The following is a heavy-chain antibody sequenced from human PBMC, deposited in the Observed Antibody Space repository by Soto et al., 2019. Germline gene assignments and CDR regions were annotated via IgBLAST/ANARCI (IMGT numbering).Heavy chain of an antibody. CDR1: GYTFTGYY. CDR3: ARSAYCSSTSCYLAWFDP. Sequence: ASVKVSCKASGYTFTGYYMHWVRRAPGQGLEWMGRINPNSGGTNYAQKFQGRVTMTRDTSISTAYMELSRLRSDDTAVYYCARSAYCSSTSCYLAWFDPWGQGTLVTVSS. V-gene: IGHV1-2*06. CDR2: INPNSGGT. J-gene: IGHJ5*02. D-gene: IGHD2-2*01.